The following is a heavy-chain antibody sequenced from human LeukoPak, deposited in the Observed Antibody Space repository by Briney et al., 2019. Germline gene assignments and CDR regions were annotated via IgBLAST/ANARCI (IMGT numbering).Heavy chain of an antibody. J-gene: IGHJ4*02. CDR1: GGSISSYY. Sequence: VKPSETLSLTCTVSGGSISSYYWSWIRQPPGKGLEWIGYIYYSGSTNYNPSLKSRVTISVDTSKNQFSLKLSSVTAADTAVYYCARDRVGYSYGSFVYWGQGTLVTVSS. CDR3: ARDRVGYSYGSFVY. V-gene: IGHV4-59*01. D-gene: IGHD5-18*01. CDR2: IYYSGST.